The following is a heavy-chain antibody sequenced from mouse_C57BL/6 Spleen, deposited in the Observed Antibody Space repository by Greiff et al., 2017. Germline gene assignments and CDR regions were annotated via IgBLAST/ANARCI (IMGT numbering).Heavy chain of an antibody. Sequence: EVQLQQSGTVLARPGASVKMSCKTSGYTFTSYWMHWVKQRPGQGLEWIGAIYPGNSDTSYNQKFKGKAKLTAVTSASTAYMELSSLTNEDSAVYYCTRSHFGSSYGAMDYWGQGTSVTVSS. D-gene: IGHD1-1*01. J-gene: IGHJ4*01. CDR3: TRSHFGSSYGAMDY. CDR1: GYTFTSYW. V-gene: IGHV1-5*01. CDR2: IYPGNSDT.